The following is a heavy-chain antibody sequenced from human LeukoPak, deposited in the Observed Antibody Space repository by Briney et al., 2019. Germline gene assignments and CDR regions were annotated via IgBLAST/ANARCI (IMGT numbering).Heavy chain of an antibody. J-gene: IGHJ4*02. D-gene: IGHD3-22*01. Sequence: GGSLRLSCAASGFTFSSYSMNWVRQAPGKGLEGVSYISSSSSTIYYADSVKGRFTISRDNAKNSLYLQMNSLRVEDTAVYYCARGFHRYNYDSGAYSVYWGQGTLVTVSS. CDR3: ARGFHRYNYDSGAYSVY. CDR2: ISSSSSTI. CDR1: GFTFSSYS. V-gene: IGHV3-48*01.